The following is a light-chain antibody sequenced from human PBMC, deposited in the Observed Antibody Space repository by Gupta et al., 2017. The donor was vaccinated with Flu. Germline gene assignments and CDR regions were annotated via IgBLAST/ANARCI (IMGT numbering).Light chain of an antibody. Sequence: LLPHSPAPLSSSPERGAPPSCMASRSVSSYLAWYHQKPGQAPRLLIYDASSRATGIPDRFSGSGSGTDFTLTISRLEPEDFAVYYCQQGSNWPRTFGQGTKVEIK. V-gene: IGKV3-11*01. CDR2: DAS. CDR1: RSVSSY. CDR3: QQGSNWPRT. J-gene: IGKJ1*01.